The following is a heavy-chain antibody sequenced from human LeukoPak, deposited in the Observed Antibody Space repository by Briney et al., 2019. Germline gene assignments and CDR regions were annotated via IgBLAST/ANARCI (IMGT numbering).Heavy chain of an antibody. Sequence: ASVKVSCKDSGYTFSCYGINWVRQAPGQGLEWMGWISVYKGNTNYAQKFQGRVTITTDTSTNTAYLELRSLRSGDTAVYYCARDVGSLYDFWSGYIDYWGQGTLVTVSS. CDR3: ARDVGSLYDFWSGYIDY. CDR1: GYTFSCYG. D-gene: IGHD3-3*01. CDR2: ISVYKGNT. J-gene: IGHJ4*02. V-gene: IGHV1-18*01.